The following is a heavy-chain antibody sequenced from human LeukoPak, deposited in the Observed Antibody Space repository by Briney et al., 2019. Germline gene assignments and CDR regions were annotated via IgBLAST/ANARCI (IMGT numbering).Heavy chain of an antibody. CDR2: INGNGAST. CDR3: AKDQGYSYYYLDY. Sequence: GGSLRLSCAAPGFTFYTHAMSWVRQAPRKGLEWVSGINGNGASTYYSDSVKGRFTISRDNSKNTLYLQMSTLRAEDTAVYYCAKDQGYSYYYLDYWGQGTLVTVSS. J-gene: IGHJ4*02. V-gene: IGHV3-23*01. CDR1: GFTFYTHA. D-gene: IGHD5-18*01.